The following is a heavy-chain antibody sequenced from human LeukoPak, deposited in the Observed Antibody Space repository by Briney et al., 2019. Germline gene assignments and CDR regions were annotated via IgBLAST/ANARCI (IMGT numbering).Heavy chain of an antibody. V-gene: IGHV3-7*03. CDR2: IKQDGSEK. J-gene: IGHJ4*02. Sequence: GGSLRLSCAASRFTFSSYWMSWVRQAPGKGLEWVANIKQDGSEKYYVDSVKGRFTISRDNAKNSLYLQMNSLRAEDTAVYYCARERHDYWGQGTLVTVSS. CDR1: RFTFSSYW. CDR3: ARERHDY.